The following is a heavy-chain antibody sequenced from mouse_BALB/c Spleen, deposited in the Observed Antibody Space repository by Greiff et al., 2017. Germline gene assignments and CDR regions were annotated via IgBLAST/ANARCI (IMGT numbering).Heavy chain of an antibody. D-gene: IGHD2-4*01. J-gene: IGHJ3*01. CDR1: GFTFSSYA. V-gene: IGHV5-6-5*01. CDR2: ISSGGST. Sequence: EVQVVESGGGLVKPGGSLKLSCAASGFTFSSYAMSWVRQTPEKRLEWVASISSGGSTYYPDSVKGRFTISRDNARNILYLQMSSLRSEDTAMYYCARKGSYDYDGAWFAYWGQGTLVTVSA. CDR3: ARKGSYDYDGAWFAY.